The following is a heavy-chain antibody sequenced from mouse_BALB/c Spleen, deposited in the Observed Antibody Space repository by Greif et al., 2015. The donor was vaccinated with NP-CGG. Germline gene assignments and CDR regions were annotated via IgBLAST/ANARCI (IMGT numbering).Heavy chain of an antibody. J-gene: IGHJ4*01. CDR3: ARERQYVYYAMDY. V-gene: IGHV5-9-4*01. CDR1: GFTFSSYA. Sequence: EVKVVESGGGLVKTGGSLKLSCAASGFTFSSYAMSWVRQSPEKRLEWVAEISSGGSYTYYPVTVTGRFTISRDNAKNTLYQEMSSLRSEDTTMNYCARERQYVYYAMDYRSQETSVTVS. CDR2: ISSGGSYT. D-gene: IGHD2-12*01.